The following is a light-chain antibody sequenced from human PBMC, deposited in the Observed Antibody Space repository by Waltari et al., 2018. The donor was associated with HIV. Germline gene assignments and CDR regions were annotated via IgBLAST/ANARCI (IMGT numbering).Light chain of an antibody. V-gene: IGKV3-15*01. CDR1: QSVNSH. Sequence: VLTQSPATLSASPVASATLSCSASQSVNSHLAWYQHKPGQAPRLLIYDASTRATGVPARFSGSGSGTEFTLTISSLQSEDFAVYYCQQYNHWPPYTFGQGTKLEIK. J-gene: IGKJ2*01. CDR3: QQYNHWPPYT. CDR2: DAS.